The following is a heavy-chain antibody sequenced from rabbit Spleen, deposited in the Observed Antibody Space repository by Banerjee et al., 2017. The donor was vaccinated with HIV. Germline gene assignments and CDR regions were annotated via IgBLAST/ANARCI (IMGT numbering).Heavy chain of an antibody. J-gene: IGHJ6*01. Sequence: QSLEESGGDLVKPEGSLTLTCTASGFSFSGSYGMCWVRQAPGKGLEWIGCIHTGSGGTWYASWAKGRFTISKTSSTTVTLQMTRLTAADTATYFCARDTSSSFSSYGMDLWGQGTLVTVS. CDR1: GFSFSGSYG. CDR2: IHTGSGGT. CDR3: ARDTSSSFSSYGMDL. V-gene: IGHV1S40*01. D-gene: IGHD1-1*01.